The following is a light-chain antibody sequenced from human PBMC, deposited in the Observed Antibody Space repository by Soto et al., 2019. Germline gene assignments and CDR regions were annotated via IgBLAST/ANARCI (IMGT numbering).Light chain of an antibody. J-gene: IGLJ2*01. CDR3: TSYKTRGIVV. V-gene: IGLV2-14*01. CDR2: EVS. CDR1: SSDVGGYNY. Sequence: QPVLTQPASVSGSPGQSIIISCTGTSSDVGGYNYVSWYQQHPGKAPKLLISEVSNRPSGVSSRFSGSKSGNTASLTISGLQAEDEADYYCTSYKTRGIVVFGGGTKLTVL.